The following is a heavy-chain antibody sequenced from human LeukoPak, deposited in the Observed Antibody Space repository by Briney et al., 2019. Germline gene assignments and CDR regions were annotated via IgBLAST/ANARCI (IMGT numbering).Heavy chain of an antibody. Sequence: SVKVSCKASGGTFSSYTISWVRQAPGQGLEWMGRIIPILGIANYAQKFQGRVTITADKSTSTAYMELSSLRSEDRAVYYCARSLSRYCSSTSCMDAFDIWGQGTMVTVSS. V-gene: IGHV1-69*02. D-gene: IGHD2-2*01. J-gene: IGHJ3*02. CDR2: IIPILGIA. CDR3: ARSLSRYCSSTSCMDAFDI. CDR1: GGTFSSYT.